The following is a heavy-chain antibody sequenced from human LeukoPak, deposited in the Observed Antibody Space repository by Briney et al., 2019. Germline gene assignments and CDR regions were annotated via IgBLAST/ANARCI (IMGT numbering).Heavy chain of an antibody. J-gene: IGHJ6*03. V-gene: IGHV4-39*01. D-gene: IGHD2-15*01. CDR3: ARRGGYCSGGSCWGTNYYYYMDV. Sequence: TSETLSLTCTVSGGSISSSSYYWGWIRQPPGKGLEWIGSIYYSGSTYYNPSLKSRVTISVDTSKNQFSLKLSSVTAAGTAVYYCARRGGYCSGGSCWGTNYYYYMDVWGKGTTVTVSS. CDR2: IYYSGST. CDR1: GGSISSSSYY.